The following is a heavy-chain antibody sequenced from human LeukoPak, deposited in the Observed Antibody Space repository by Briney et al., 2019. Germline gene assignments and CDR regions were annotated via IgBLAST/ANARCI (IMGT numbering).Heavy chain of an antibody. V-gene: IGHV4-59*01. J-gene: IGHJ6*03. CDR3: ARVGDHGYDYMDV. D-gene: IGHD4-17*01. CDR2: IYYSGST. CDR1: GGSIRRYY. Sequence: PSETLSLTWTVSGGSIRRYYWSWIRQPPGKGLGWIGYIYYSGSTNYNPSLKSRFTISVDTSKNQFSLKLSSVTAADTAVYYCARVGDHGYDYMDVWGKGTTVTVSS.